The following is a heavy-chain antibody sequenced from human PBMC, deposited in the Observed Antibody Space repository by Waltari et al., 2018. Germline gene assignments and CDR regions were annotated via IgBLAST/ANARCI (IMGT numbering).Heavy chain of an antibody. CDR1: GSSITSYY. CDR3: ARERSWFDP. CDR2: ISYSGRT. Sequence: QLQLQESGPGLVKPSETLSLTCTVSGSSITSYYWSWIRQSPGKGLEWIGDISYSGRTDYGPSLKSRITISLDTSKNQFSLKLTSVTAADTAVYYCARERSWFDPWGPGTLVTVSS. J-gene: IGHJ5*02. V-gene: IGHV4-59*01.